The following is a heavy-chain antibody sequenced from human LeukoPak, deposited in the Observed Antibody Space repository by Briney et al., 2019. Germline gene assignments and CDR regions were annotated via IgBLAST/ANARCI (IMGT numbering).Heavy chain of an antibody. J-gene: IGHJ4*02. CDR1: GGSISSSSYY. Sequence: SETLSLTCTVSGGSISSSSYYWGWIRQPPGKGLEWIGSMYYSGSTFYNPSLKSRVTISVDTSKNQFSLHLSSVTAADTAVYYCARVGGVIHYFDYWGQGTLVTVSS. D-gene: IGHD3-16*01. V-gene: IGHV4-39*07. CDR3: ARVGGVIHYFDY. CDR2: MYYSGST.